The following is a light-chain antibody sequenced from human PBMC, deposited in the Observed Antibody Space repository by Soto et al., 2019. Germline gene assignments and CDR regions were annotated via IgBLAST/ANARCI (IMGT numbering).Light chain of an antibody. V-gene: IGKV3-15*01. J-gene: IGKJ4*01. CDR1: QSIGTN. CDR3: QQYAGLPLT. CDR2: KTS. Sequence: VMTQSPATVSVSPGERTSLSCRASQSIGTNLGWYQQKPGQAPRLLISKTSTRASGVPARFSGSGSGTEFTLTIISLQSEDIAVYYCQQYAGLPLTFGVGTKVDIK.